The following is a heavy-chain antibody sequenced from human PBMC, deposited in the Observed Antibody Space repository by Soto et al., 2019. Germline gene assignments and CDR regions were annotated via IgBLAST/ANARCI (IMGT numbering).Heavy chain of an antibody. CDR2: MNPNSGNT. J-gene: IGHJ6*02. Sequence: ASVNVSCKASGYTFTSYDINWVRQATGQGLEWMGWMNPNSGNTGYAQKFQGRVTMTRNTSISTAYMELSSLRSEDTAVYYCARFQVKYAYYYYGMDVWGQGTTVTVSS. V-gene: IGHV1-8*01. D-gene: IGHD2-2*01. CDR1: GYTFTSYD. CDR3: ARFQVKYAYYYYGMDV.